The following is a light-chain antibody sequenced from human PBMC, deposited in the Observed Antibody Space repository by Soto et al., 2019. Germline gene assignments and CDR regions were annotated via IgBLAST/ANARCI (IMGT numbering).Light chain of an antibody. J-gene: IGKJ1*01. Sequence: DIQMTPSPSPLSASVGHRVTITCRASQSISSYLNWYQQKPGKAPKLLIYAASSLQSGVPSRFSGSGSGTDFTLTISSLQPEDFATYYCQQSYSTPGTFGQGTKVDTK. CDR1: QSISSY. CDR3: QQSYSTPGT. CDR2: AAS. V-gene: IGKV1-39*01.